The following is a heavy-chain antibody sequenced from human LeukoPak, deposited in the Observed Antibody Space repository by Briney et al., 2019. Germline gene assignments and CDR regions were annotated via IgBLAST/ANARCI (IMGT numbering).Heavy chain of an antibody. Sequence: GGSLRLSCAASGFTFSSYSMNRVRQAPGKGLEWVSYISSSGSTIYYADSVKGRLTISRDNAKNSLYLQLSSLRDEDTAVYYCARDCRLNCTRQPGFDSWGQGTLVTVSS. CDR3: ARDCRLNCTRQPGFDS. J-gene: IGHJ5*01. D-gene: IGHD1-1*01. CDR1: GFTFSSYS. V-gene: IGHV3-48*02. CDR2: ISSSGSTI.